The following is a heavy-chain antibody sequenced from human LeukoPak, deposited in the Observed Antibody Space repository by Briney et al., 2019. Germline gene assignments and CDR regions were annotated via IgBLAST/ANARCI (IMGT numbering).Heavy chain of an antibody. CDR1: GYTFTGYY. CDR2: INPNSGGT. J-gene: IGHJ4*02. V-gene: IGHV1-2*02. CDR3: ARSPREYSSSWYLPFDY. D-gene: IGHD6-13*01. Sequence: GASVKVSCKASGYTFTGYYMHWVRQAPGQGLEWMGWINPNSGGTNYAQKLQGRVTMTRDTSISTAYMELSRLRSDDTAVYYCARSPREYSSSWYLPFDYWGQGTLVTVSS.